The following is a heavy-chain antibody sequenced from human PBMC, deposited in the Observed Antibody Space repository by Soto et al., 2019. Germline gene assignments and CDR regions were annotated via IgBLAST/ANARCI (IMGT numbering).Heavy chain of an antibody. CDR1: GASISGYH. J-gene: IGHJ4*02. CDR2: ISYSGAT. CDR3: AGAFAIDWSTYYFAY. V-gene: IGHV4-59*08. Sequence: QVQLQESGPGLVKPSETLSLTCTVSGASISGYHWSWIRQFPGKGLECLGYISYSGATNYNPSLTSRVTMSIDTSPQQFSLQLHSVTAADTAVYYCAGAFAIDWSTYYFAYWGQGPLVTVSS. D-gene: IGHD3-9*01.